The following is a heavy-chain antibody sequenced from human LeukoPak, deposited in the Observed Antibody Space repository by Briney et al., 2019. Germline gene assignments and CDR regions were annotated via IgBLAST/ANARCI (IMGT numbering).Heavy chain of an antibody. CDR3: ARDNDRHYYFNS. CDR2: IYSGGTT. CDR1: GFSVGNNH. Sequence: PGGSLRLSCVASGFSVGNNHMNWVRQAPGKVLEWVSIIYSGGTTYYYADSVQGRFTISRDNSQNTEYLQMDSLRAEDTAVYYCARDNDRHYYFNSWGQGTPVTVSS. V-gene: IGHV3-53*01. J-gene: IGHJ4*02. D-gene: IGHD2-8*01.